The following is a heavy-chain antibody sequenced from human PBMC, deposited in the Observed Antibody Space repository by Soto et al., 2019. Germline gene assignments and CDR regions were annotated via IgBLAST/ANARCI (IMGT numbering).Heavy chain of an antibody. CDR1: GGTFSSYA. D-gene: IGHD3-9*01. CDR2: IIPIFGTA. J-gene: IGHJ6*02. V-gene: IGHV1-69*13. Sequence: SVKVSCKSSGGTFSSYAISWVRQAPGQGLEWMGGIIPIFGTANYAQKFQGRVTITADESTSTAYMELSSLRSEDTAVYYCARGRYFDRFTTPPYYYYGMDVWGQGTTVTVS. CDR3: ARGRYFDRFTTPPYYYYGMDV.